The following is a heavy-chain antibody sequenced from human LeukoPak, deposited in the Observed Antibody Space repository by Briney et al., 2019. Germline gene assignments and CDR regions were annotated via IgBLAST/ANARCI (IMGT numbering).Heavy chain of an antibody. J-gene: IGHJ6*02. CDR2: IIPMFGTT. CDR3: ARGRPYCTNGVCHPAIQYYYGMDV. D-gene: IGHD2-8*01. CDR1: GGTFIGYA. Sequence: SVKVSCKASGGTFIGYAISWVRQAPGQGLEWMGGIIPMFGTTNYAQRFQGRVTSIADESTSTAYMELSSLRSDDTAVYYCARGRPYCTNGVCHPAIQYYYGMDVWGQGTTVTVSS. V-gene: IGHV1-69*13.